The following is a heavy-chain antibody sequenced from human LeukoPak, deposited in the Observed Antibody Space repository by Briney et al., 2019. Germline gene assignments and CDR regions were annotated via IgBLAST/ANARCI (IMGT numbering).Heavy chain of an antibody. CDR2: IYYSGST. Sequence: PSETLSLTCTVSGGPISSSSYYWGWIRQPPGKGPEWIGSIYYSGSTYYNPSPKSRVTISVDTSKNQFSLKLSSVTAADTAVYYCARGGSGSGWPMFGYYYYYMDVWGKGTTVTVSS. J-gene: IGHJ6*03. CDR1: GGPISSSSYY. CDR3: ARGGSGSGWPMFGYYYYYMDV. D-gene: IGHD6-19*01. V-gene: IGHV4-39*07.